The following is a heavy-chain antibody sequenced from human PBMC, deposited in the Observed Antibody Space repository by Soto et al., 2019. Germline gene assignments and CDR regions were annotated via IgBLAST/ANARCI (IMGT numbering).Heavy chain of an antibody. CDR3: ARSMYYSDGSNYSPFDY. CDR2: IYYSGST. Sequence: PSETLSLTCTVSGGSISSYYWSWIRQPPGKGLEWIGYIYYSGSTNYNPSLKSRVTISIDASKNQFSLRLSSVTAADTAVYYCARSMYYSDGSNYSPFDYWGQGPLVTVSS. J-gene: IGHJ4*02. CDR1: GGSISSYY. D-gene: IGHD3-22*01. V-gene: IGHV4-59*12.